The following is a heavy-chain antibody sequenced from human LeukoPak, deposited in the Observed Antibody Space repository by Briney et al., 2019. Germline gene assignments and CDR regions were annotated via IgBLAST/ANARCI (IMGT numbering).Heavy chain of an antibody. CDR2: ISGSGGST. CDR1: GFTFSSYG. D-gene: IGHD2/OR15-2a*01. V-gene: IGHV3-23*01. J-gene: IGHJ6*03. Sequence: GGTLRLSCAASGFTFSSYGMSWVRQAPGEGLEWVSAISGSGGSTYYADSVKGRFTISRDNSKNTLYMQMNSLKVEDTAVYYCAKGGNIRILDYYYYMGVWGKGTTVTVSS. CDR3: AKGGNIRILDYYYYMGV.